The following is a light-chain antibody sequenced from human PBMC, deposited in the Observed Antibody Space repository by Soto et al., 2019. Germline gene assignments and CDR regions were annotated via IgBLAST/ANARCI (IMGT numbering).Light chain of an antibody. CDR1: QSISSY. CDR2: DAS. J-gene: IGKJ5*01. CDR3: QQRSNWIT. Sequence: EVVLTQSPGTLSLPPGERATLSCRASQSISSYLAWYQQKPGQAPRLLIYDASNRATGIPARFSGSGSGTDFTLTISSLEPEDFAVYYCQQRSNWITFGQGTRLEI. V-gene: IGKV3-11*01.